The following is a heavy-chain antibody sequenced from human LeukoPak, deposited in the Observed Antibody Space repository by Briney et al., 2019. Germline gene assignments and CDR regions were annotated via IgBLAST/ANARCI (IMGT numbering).Heavy chain of an antibody. J-gene: IGHJ4*02. D-gene: IGHD6-19*01. CDR2: ISGSVGST. Sequence: GGSLRLSCAASGFTFSSYAMSWVRQAPGKGLEWVSAISGSVGSTYYADSVKGRFTISRDNSKNTLHLQVNSLRAEDTAVYYCAKGNIVVAGAVDYWGQGTLVTVSS. CDR1: GFTFSSYA. CDR3: AKGNIVVAGAVDY. V-gene: IGHV3-23*01.